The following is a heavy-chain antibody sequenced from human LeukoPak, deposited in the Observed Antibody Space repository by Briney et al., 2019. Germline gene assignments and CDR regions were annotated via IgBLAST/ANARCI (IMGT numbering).Heavy chain of an antibody. CDR2: IIPILGIA. Sequence: SVKVSCKASGGTFSSYAISWVRQAPGQGLEWMGRIIPILGIANYAQKFQGRVTITADKSTSTAYMELSSLRSEDTAVYYCAREVPAAIEDNYYYYGMDVWGQGTTVTVSS. CDR1: GGTFSSYA. CDR3: AREVPAAIEDNYYYYGMDV. D-gene: IGHD2-2*01. V-gene: IGHV1-69*04. J-gene: IGHJ6*02.